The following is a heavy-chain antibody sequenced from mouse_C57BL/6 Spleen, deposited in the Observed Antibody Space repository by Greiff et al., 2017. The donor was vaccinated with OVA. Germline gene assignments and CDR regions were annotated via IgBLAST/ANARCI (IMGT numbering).Heavy chain of an antibody. J-gene: IGHJ2*01. CDR1: GFTFSSYA. CDR2: ISDGGSYT. Sequence: EVKVVESGGGLVKPGGSLKLSCAASGFTFSSYAMSWVRQTPEKRLEWVATISDGGSYTYYPDNVKGRFTISRDNAKNNLYLQMSHLKSEDTARYYCARDHDGYLDYWGQGTTLTVSS. V-gene: IGHV5-4*01. CDR3: ARDHDGYLDY. D-gene: IGHD2-3*01.